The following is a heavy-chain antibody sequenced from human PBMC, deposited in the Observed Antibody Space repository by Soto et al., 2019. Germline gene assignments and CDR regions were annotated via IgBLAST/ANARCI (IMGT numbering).Heavy chain of an antibody. CDR1: GYTLTELS. V-gene: IGHV1-24*01. Sequence: VASVKVSCKVSGYTLTELSMHWVRQAPGKGLEWMGGFDPEDGETIYAQKFQGIVTMTEVTSTDTAYMELSSLRSEDTAVYYCASDNGSTSINAFDIWGQGTMVTVSS. CDR3: ASDNGSTSINAFDI. CDR2: FDPEDGET. D-gene: IGHD2-2*01. J-gene: IGHJ3*02.